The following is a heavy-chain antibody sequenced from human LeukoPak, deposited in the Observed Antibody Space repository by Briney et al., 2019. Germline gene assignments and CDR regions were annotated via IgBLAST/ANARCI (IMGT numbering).Heavy chain of an antibody. V-gene: IGHV3-48*02. CDR3: ARRPYSDTSGRLSDV. CDR1: GFAFSSYN. CDR2: IGSSGSPT. Sequence: GGSLRLSCAASGFAFSSYNMNWVRQAPGKGLESISYIGSSGSPTHYADSVGGRFTISRDNAKNSLYLQMNSLRDEDTAVYFCARRPYSDTSGRLSDVWGQGTTVTVSS. J-gene: IGHJ6*02. D-gene: IGHD3-22*01.